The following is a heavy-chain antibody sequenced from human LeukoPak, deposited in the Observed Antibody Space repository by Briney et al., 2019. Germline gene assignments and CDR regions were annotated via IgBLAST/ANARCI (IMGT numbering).Heavy chain of an antibody. CDR2: IYSGGST. Sequence: GSLRLPCAASGFTVSSNYMSWVRQAPGEGLGGVSVIYSGGSTYYADSVKGRFTISRDKSKNTLYLQMNSLRAEDTAVYYCARVSSGWISHFDYWGQGTLVTVSS. CDR3: ARVSSGWISHFDY. V-gene: IGHV3-66*01. D-gene: IGHD6-19*01. J-gene: IGHJ4*02. CDR1: GFTVSSNY.